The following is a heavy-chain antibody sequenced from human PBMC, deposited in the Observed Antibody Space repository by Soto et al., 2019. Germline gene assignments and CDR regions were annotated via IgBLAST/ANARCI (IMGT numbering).Heavy chain of an antibody. CDR1: GGSISSYY. CDR2: IYYSGST. Sequence: PSETLSLTCTVSGGSISSYYWSWIRQPPGKGLEWIGYIYYSGSTNYNPSLKSRFTISRDNAKNSLYLQMNSLRDEDTAVYYCARESRFLEWLSLNWFDPWGQGTLVTVSS. CDR3: ARESRFLEWLSLNWFDP. D-gene: IGHD3-3*01. J-gene: IGHJ5*02. V-gene: IGHV4-59*12.